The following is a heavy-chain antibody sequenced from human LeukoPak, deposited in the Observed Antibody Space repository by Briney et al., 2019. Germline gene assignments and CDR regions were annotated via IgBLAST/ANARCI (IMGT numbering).Heavy chain of an antibody. J-gene: IGHJ4*02. CDR2: ISSGGSTI. D-gene: IGHD6-13*01. CDR1: GFTFSDYY. V-gene: IGHV3-11*01. CDR3: ARRAAGGRCFDY. Sequence: KPGGSLRLSCAVSGFTFSDYYMSWIRQAPGKGLEWVAYISSGGSTISHADSVKGRFTISRDNAENSLYLQVNSLRVEDTAVYYCARRAAGGRCFDYWGQGTLVTVSS.